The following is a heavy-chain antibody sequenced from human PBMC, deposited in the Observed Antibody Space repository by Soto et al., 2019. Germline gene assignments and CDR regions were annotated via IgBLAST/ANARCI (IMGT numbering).Heavy chain of an antibody. Sequence: EVQLVESGGGLIQPGGSLRLSCAASGFAVSSKYMTWVRQAPGKGLEWVSVIYGGDTTYYADSVKGRFTISRDTSKNTLYLQMNSLRAEDTAVYYCVQTTGWPGSDFWGQGTLVTVSS. CDR3: VQTTGWPGSDF. J-gene: IGHJ4*02. V-gene: IGHV3-53*01. D-gene: IGHD6-19*01. CDR2: IYGGDTT. CDR1: GFAVSSKY.